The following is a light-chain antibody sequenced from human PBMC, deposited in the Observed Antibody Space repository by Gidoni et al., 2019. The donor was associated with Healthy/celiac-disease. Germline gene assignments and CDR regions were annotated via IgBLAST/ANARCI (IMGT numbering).Light chain of an antibody. Sequence: DIKMTQSPSSLSASGGDRVTITCRASQGISNSLAWYQQKPGKAPKLLLYAASRLESGVPSRFSGRGSGTDYTLTISSLQPEDFATYSCQQYYSTPYTFGQGTKLEIK. J-gene: IGKJ2*01. CDR3: QQYYSTPYT. V-gene: IGKV1-NL1*01. CDR1: QGISNS. CDR2: AAS.